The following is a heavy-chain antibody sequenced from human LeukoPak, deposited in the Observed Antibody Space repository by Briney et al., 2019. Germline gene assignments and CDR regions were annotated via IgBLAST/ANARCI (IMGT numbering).Heavy chain of an antibody. J-gene: IGHJ4*02. Sequence: PGGSLRLSCAASGFTFAGYAMSWVRQAPGKGLEWVSTLSGSGGSTCYADSVKGRFTISRDNSKNTLYVQMNSLRAEDTAVYYCAKDGSALWTIARPYYFDYWGQGTLVTVSS. CDR2: LSGSGGST. CDR3: AKDGSALWTIARPYYFDY. CDR1: GFTFAGYA. D-gene: IGHD5-24*01. V-gene: IGHV3-23*01.